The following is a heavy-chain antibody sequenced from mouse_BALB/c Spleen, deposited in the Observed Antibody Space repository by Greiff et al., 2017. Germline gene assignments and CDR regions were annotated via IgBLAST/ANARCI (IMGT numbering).Heavy chain of an antibody. CDR3: ARGRGLRHAMDY. D-gene: IGHD2-4*01. J-gene: IGHJ4*01. CDR1: GFTFSDYG. Sequence: EVKLVESGGGLVQPGGSRKLSCAASGFTFSDYGMAWVRQAPGKGPEWVAFISNLAYSIYYADTVTGRFTISRENAKNTLYLEMSSLRSEDTAMYYCARGRGLRHAMDYWGQGTSVTVSS. V-gene: IGHV5-15*02. CDR2: ISNLAYSI.